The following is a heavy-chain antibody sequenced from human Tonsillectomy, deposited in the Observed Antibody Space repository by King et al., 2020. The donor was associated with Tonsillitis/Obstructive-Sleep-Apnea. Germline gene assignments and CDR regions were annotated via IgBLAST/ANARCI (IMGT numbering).Heavy chain of an antibody. CDR1: NGSITSAGYY. D-gene: IGHD1-1*01. CDR2: ISYSGSA. V-gene: IGHV4-31*03. CDR3: ASTTPPFYYYYMDV. Sequence: QLQESGPGLVKPSQTLSLTCTVSNGSITSAGYYWSWIRPHPGKGLEWIGYISYSGSAYYSPSLKSRLIISVDTSKNQFSLNLSSVTAADTAVYYCASTTPPFYYYYMDVWGKGTTVTVSS. J-gene: IGHJ6*03.